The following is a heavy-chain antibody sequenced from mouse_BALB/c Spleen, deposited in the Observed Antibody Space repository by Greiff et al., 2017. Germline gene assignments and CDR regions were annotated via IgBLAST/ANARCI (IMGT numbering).Heavy chain of an antibody. V-gene: IGHV1-5*01. Sequence: EVQLQQSGTVLARPGASVKMSCKASGYTFTSYWMHWVKQRPGQGLEWIGAIYPGNSDTSYNQKFKGKAKLTAVTSTSTAYMELSSLTNEDSAVYYCTKVSLGPFAYWGQGTLVTVSA. CDR3: TKVSLGPFAY. J-gene: IGHJ3*01. CDR1: GYTFTSYW. CDR2: IYPGNSDT. D-gene: IGHD4-1*01.